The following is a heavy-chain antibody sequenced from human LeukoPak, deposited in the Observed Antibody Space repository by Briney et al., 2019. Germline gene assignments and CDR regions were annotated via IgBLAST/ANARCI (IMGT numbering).Heavy chain of an antibody. CDR2: INWNGGST. D-gene: IGHD3-22*01. Sequence: PGGSLRLSCAASGFTFDDYGMSWVRQAPGKGLEWVSGINWNGGSTGYADSVKGRFTISRDNAKNSLYLQMNSLRAEDTAVYYCARDHYYDSSGYLDYWGQGTLVTVSS. CDR1: GFTFDDYG. CDR3: ARDHYYDSSGYLDY. V-gene: IGHV3-20*04. J-gene: IGHJ4*02.